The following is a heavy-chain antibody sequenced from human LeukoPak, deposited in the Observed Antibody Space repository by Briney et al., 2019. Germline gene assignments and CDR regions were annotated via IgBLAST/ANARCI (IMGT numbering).Heavy chain of an antibody. CDR1: GFTFSSYS. J-gene: IGHJ4*02. D-gene: IGHD4-23*01. V-gene: IGHV3-21*01. CDR3: ARALTTVVTPRDY. CDR2: ISSSSSYI. Sequence: GGSLRLSCAASGFTFSSYSMNWVRQAPGKGLEWVSSISSSSSYIYYADSVKGRFTISRDNAKNSLYLQMNSLRAEDTAMYYCARALTTVVTPRDYWGQGTLVTVSS.